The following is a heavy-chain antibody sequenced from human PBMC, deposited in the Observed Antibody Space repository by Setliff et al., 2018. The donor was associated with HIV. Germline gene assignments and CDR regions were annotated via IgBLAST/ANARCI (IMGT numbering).Heavy chain of an antibody. D-gene: IGHD6-13*01. CDR1: GGSFSGYY. J-gene: IGHJ6*03. CDR2: INHSGST. Sequence: SETLSLTCAVYGGSFSGYYWSWIRQPPGKGLEWIGEINHSGSTNYNPSLKSRVTISVDTSKNQFSLRLSSVTAADTAVFYCARASTGYSSIWYRNGLTYYNYMDVWGRGTKVTVSS. CDR3: ARASTGYSSIWYRNGLTYYNYMDV. V-gene: IGHV4-34*01.